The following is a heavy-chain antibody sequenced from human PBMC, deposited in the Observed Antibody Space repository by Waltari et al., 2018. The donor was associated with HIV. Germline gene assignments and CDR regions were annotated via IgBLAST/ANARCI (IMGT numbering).Heavy chain of an antibody. CDR2: IVPIVDIP. CDR1: GGTFSSYA. Sequence: QVQLVQSGAEVKKPGSSVKVSCKTSGGTFSSYAINWVRQAPGQGLEWMGRIVPIVDIPNYAQKFQGRVTITADKSTSTAYMELRSLRSEDTAVYYCASGAGNPGSNFDYWGQGTLVTVSS. J-gene: IGHJ4*02. CDR3: ASGAGNPGSNFDY. V-gene: IGHV1-69*04. D-gene: IGHD6-19*01.